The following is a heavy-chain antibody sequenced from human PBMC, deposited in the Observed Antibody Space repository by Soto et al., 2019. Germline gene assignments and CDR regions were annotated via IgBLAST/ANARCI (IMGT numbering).Heavy chain of an antibody. V-gene: IGHV4-31*03. CDR2: IYYSGST. J-gene: IGHJ3*02. CDR1: GVSISSGGYY. CDR3: ATDTADIVSPVGVFDI. D-gene: IGHD5-12*01. Sequence: QVQLQESGPGLVKPSQTLYVTCTVSGVSISSGGYYWSWIRQHPGKGLEWIGYIYYSGSTYYNPSLKSRVTISVDTSKNQFSLMLSSVTAADTAVYYCATDTADIVSPVGVFDIWGQGTIVTVSS.